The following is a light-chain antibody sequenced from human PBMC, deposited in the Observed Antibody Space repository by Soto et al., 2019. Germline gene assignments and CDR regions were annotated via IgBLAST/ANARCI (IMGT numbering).Light chain of an antibody. V-gene: IGKV1-17*01. CDR2: AAS. J-gene: IGKJ1*01. CDR3: LQHHTYPQT. Sequence: DIQMTQSPSSLSASVGDRVTITCRASQDIRVFLGWFQHKAGKAPRRLIYAASSLESGVPSRFSGSGSVTEFTLTISGLQPEDFATYYCLQHHTYPQTVGQGTKVDIK. CDR1: QDIRVF.